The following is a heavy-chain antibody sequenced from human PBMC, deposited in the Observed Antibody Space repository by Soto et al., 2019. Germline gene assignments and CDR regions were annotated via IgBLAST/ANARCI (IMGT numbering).Heavy chain of an antibody. CDR1: GFSLITYG. J-gene: IGHJ5*02. CDR3: ARDVVTAVAGSVNWFDP. Sequence: LRLSCAASGFSLITYGMHWLRRAPGKGLEWVAFIWYDGTKKFYANSVKGRSTISKDNSNNILYLQMSGLRAEDTAVYYCARDVVTAVAGSVNWFDPWGQGTLVTVS. CDR2: IWYDGTKK. V-gene: IGHV3-33*01. D-gene: IGHD6-19*01.